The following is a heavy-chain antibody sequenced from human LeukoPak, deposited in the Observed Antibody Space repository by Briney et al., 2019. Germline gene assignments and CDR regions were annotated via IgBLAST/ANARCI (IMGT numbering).Heavy chain of an antibody. CDR3: ARDAIDSSGLDFDY. CDR1: GFTFSDYY. Sequence: GESLRLSCAASGFTFSDYYMTWIRQAPGKGLEWISYISTSAGTIYYADSVKGRFTISRDNAKNSLYLQMNSLRAEDTAVYYCARDAIDSSGLDFDYWGQGTLVTVSS. J-gene: IGHJ4*02. CDR2: ISTSAGTI. D-gene: IGHD3-22*01. V-gene: IGHV3-11*01.